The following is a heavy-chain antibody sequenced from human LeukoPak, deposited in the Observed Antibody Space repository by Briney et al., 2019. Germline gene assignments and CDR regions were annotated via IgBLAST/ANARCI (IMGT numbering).Heavy chain of an antibody. J-gene: IGHJ4*02. Sequence: GGSLRLSCAASGFTFSTYSINWVRQAPGKGLEWVSSVSSSSSYIYYADSVKGRFTISRDNAKNSLYLQMNSLRAEDTAVYYCARRAGAYSHPYDYWGQGTLVTVSS. D-gene: IGHD4/OR15-4a*01. CDR2: VSSSSSYI. CDR1: GFTFSTYS. CDR3: ARRAGAYSHPYDY. V-gene: IGHV3-21*04.